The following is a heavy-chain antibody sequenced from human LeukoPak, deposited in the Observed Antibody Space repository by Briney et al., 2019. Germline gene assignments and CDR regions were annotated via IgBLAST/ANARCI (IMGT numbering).Heavy chain of an antibody. CDR1: GGSISSYY. CDR3: ARDYAFDI. J-gene: IGHJ3*02. CDR2: IYYSGNT. V-gene: IGHV4-59*01. Sequence: SETLSLTCSVSGGSISSYYWSWIRQPPGKGLEWIGCIYYSGNTNYNPSLKSRVTISIDTSKNQFSLKLSSVTAADTAVYYCARDYAFDIWAKGQWSPSLQ.